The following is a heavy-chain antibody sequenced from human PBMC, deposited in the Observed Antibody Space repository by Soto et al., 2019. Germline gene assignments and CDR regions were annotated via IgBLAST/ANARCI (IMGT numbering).Heavy chain of an antibody. CDR3: AKLFQQYYGMDV. Sequence: HPGGSLRLSCAASGFTFSSYAMSWVRQAPGKGLEWVSAISGSGGSTYYADSVKGRFTISRDNSKNTLYLQMNSLRAEDTAVYYCAKLFQQYYGMDVWGQGTTVTVSS. CDR1: GFTFSSYA. V-gene: IGHV3-23*01. CDR2: ISGSGGST. J-gene: IGHJ6*02.